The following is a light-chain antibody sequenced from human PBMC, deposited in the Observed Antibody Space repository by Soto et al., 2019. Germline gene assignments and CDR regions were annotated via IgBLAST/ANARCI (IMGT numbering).Light chain of an antibody. V-gene: IGLV1-40*01. J-gene: IGLJ2*01. CDR3: QSYDSSRSGSRV. CDR2: SNS. Sequence: QSVLTQPPSVSGAPGQRVTISCTGSSSNIGAGYDVHWYQQLPRTAPKLLIYSNSNRPSGVPDRFSGSKSGTSASLAITGLQAEDEADYDCQSYDSSRSGSRVFGGGTQLTVL. CDR1: SSNIGAGYD.